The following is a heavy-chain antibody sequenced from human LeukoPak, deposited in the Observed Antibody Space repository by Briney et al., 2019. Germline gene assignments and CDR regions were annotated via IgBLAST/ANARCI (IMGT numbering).Heavy chain of an antibody. Sequence: GGTLRLSPAASGLTSSSYSMNWVRQAPGQGLERVSSISSNSSYIYYADSAKGRITISRDIAKNSLYLQMNSLRAEDMAVYYGARRSSSGGRGEGGAFDIWGQGTMVTVSS. J-gene: IGHJ3*02. V-gene: IGHV3-21*01. CDR3: ARRSSSGGRGEGGAFDI. D-gene: IGHD6-19*01. CDR1: GLTSSSYS. CDR2: ISSNSSYI.